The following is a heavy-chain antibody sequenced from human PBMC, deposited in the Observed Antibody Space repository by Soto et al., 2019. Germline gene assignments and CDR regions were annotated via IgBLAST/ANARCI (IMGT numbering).Heavy chain of an antibody. V-gene: IGHV4-59*01. D-gene: IGHD3-3*01. CDR1: GGSISTYY. CDR3: ARGKIVGP. CDR2: VHYSGST. J-gene: IGHJ5*02. Sequence: QVQLQESGPGLVRPSETLSLTCTVSGGSISTYYWSWIRQPPGKVLEWVGYVHYSGSTTYNPSLKSRVIMSIDTSKNQFSLKLSSVTAADTAVYYCARGKIVGPWGQGTLVTVSS.